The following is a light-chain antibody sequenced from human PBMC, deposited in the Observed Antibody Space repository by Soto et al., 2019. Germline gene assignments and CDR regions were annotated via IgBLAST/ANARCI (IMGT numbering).Light chain of an antibody. CDR3: QQYYNLPIT. CDR1: QDISTY. J-gene: IGKJ5*01. V-gene: IGKV1-9*01. Sequence: DILLTQSPSFLSASVGDRVTITCRASQDISTYLAWYQQKPGKAPKLLIYAASTLQSGVPSRFSGSGSGTEFTLTINSLQPEDFATYSCQQYYNLPITFGQGTRLEIK. CDR2: AAS.